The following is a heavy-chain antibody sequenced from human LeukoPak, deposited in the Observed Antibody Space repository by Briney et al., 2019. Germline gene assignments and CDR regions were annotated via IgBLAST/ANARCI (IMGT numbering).Heavy chain of an antibody. CDR3: AKDMGSGDPYYYYYYGMDV. V-gene: IGHV3-9*01. CDR2: ISWNSGSI. J-gene: IGHJ6*02. D-gene: IGHD3-10*01. CDR1: GFTFSTYA. Sequence: GGSLRLSCEASGFTFSTYAMSWVRQAPGKGLEWVSGISWNSGSIDYADSVKGRFTISRDNAKNSLYLQMNSLRAEDTALYYCAKDMGSGDPYYYYYYGMDVWGQGTTVTVSS.